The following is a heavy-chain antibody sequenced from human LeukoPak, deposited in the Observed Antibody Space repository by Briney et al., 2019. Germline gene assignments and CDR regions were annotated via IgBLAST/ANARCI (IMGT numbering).Heavy chain of an antibody. D-gene: IGHD3-3*01. CDR3: ARPRREDYDFWSGYNDDAFDI. J-gene: IGHJ3*02. CDR2: IYPGDSDT. V-gene: IGHV5-51*01. Sequence: GESLKISCKGSGCSFTSYWIGWVRQMPGKGLEWMGIIYPGDSDTRYSPSFQGQVTISADKSISTAYLQWSSLKASDTAMYYCARPRREDYDFWSGYNDDAFDIWGQGTMVTVSS. CDR1: GCSFTSYW.